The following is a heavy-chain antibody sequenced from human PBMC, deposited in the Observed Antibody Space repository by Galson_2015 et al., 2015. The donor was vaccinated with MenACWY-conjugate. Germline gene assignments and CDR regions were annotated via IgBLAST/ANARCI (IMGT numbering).Heavy chain of an antibody. J-gene: IGHJ4*02. CDR2: IQQDGSEE. V-gene: IGHV3-7*03. CDR1: GVSFNNYW. D-gene: IGHD2-15*01. CDR3: ARDLGFYCSHNDCYSPY. Sequence: SLRLSCEASGVSFNNYWRSWVRQVPGKGPEWVANIQQDGSEEYYVDSVRGRCTNSRDNAKSSLFLQMNSLRVEDTAVYYCARDLGFYCSHNDCYSPYWGQGTLVTVSS.